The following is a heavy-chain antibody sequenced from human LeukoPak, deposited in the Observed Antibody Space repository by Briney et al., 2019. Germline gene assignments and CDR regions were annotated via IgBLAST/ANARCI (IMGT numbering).Heavy chain of an antibody. V-gene: IGHV3-48*03. CDR3: ARSFDC. J-gene: IGHJ4*02. Sequence: GGSLRLSCAPSGFSFSKYWMSWVRQAPGKGLEWVSLISSSGTTVSYADSVKGRFTISRENAKNSLYLQMISLRAEDTAVYYCARSFDCWGQGTQVTVSS. CDR1: GFSFSKYW. CDR2: ISSSGTTV.